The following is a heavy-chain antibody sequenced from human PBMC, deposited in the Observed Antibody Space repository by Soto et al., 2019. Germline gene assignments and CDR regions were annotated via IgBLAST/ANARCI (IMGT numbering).Heavy chain of an antibody. J-gene: IGHJ5*02. Sequence: QVQLVQSGAEVKKPGASVMVSCKASGYTFTSYGISWVRQAPGQGLELMGWISAYNGNTNYAQKLQGRVTMTTDTYTSTAYMELRSLRSDDTAVYYCARDRGYNWNYGWFDPWGQGTLVTVSS. V-gene: IGHV1-18*01. CDR2: ISAYNGNT. CDR1: GYTFTSYG. D-gene: IGHD1-7*01. CDR3: ARDRGYNWNYGWFDP.